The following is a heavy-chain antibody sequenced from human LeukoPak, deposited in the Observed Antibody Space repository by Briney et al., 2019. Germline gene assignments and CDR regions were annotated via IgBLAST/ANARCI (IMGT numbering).Heavy chain of an antibody. Sequence: SETLSLTCTVSGGSISSGDYYWSWIRQPPGKGLEWIGYIYYSGSTYYNPSLKSRVTISVGTSKNQFSLKLSSVTAADTAVYYCARVSSIAAQYYFDYWGQGTLVTVSS. J-gene: IGHJ4*02. D-gene: IGHD6-6*01. CDR1: GGSISSGDYY. CDR2: IYYSGST. V-gene: IGHV4-30-4*08. CDR3: ARVSSIAAQYYFDY.